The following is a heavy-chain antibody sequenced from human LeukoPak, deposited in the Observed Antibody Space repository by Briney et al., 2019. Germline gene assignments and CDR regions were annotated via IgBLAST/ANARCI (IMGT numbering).Heavy chain of an antibody. CDR1: GITLSNYW. CDR3: AKDTASSWWYFDL. CDR2: INYEGSTT. D-gene: IGHD5-18*01. J-gene: IGHJ2*01. Sequence: GGSLRLSCAASGITLSNYWMHWARQVPGKGLVWVSRINYEGSTTSYADSVKGRFTISRDNAKNTLYLQMNSLRAEDTAVYYCAKDTASSWWYFDLWGRGTLVTVSS. V-gene: IGHV3-74*01.